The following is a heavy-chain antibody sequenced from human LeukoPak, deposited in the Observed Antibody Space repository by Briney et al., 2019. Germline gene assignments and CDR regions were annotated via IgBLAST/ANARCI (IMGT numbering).Heavy chain of an antibody. CDR2: INPNSGGT. V-gene: IGHV1-2*02. CDR3: ARAAEGITMVRGVIDYMDV. CDR1: GYTFTGYY. J-gene: IGHJ6*03. D-gene: IGHD3-10*01. Sequence: ASVKVSCKASGYTFTGYYMHWGRQAPGQGLEWMGWINPNSGGTNYAQKFQGRVTMTRDTSISTAYMELSRLRSDDTAVYYCARAAEGITMVRGVIDYMDVWGKGTTVTVSS.